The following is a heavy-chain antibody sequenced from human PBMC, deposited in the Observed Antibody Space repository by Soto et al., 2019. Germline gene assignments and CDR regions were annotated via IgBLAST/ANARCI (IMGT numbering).Heavy chain of an antibody. CDR1: GGTFSSYT. V-gene: IGHV1-69*02. CDR2: IIPILGIA. J-gene: IGHJ6*03. Sequence: SVKVSCKASGGTFSSYTISWVRQAPGQGLEWMGRIIPILGIANYAQKFQGRVTITADKSTSTAYMELSSLRSEDTAVYYCARGPQPHYYYYMDVWGKGTTVTVS. CDR3: ARGPQPHYYYYMDV.